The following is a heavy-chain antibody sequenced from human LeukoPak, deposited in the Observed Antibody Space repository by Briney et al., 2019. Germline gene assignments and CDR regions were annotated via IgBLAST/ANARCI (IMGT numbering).Heavy chain of an antibody. J-gene: IGHJ2*01. D-gene: IGHD3-22*01. CDR3: AGCYYDSSGSRYWYFDL. CDR1: GGSISSGSYY. Sequence: SETLSLTCTVSGGSISSGSYYWSWIRQPPGKGLEWIGYIYYSGSTDYNPSLKSRVTISVDTSKNQFSLKLSSVTAADTAVYYCAGCYYDSSGSRYWYFDLWGRGTLVTVSS. CDR2: IYYSGST. V-gene: IGHV4-61*01.